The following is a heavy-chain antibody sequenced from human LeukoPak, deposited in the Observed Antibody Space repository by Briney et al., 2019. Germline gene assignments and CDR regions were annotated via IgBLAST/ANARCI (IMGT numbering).Heavy chain of an antibody. CDR2: ISGYNGNT. V-gene: IGHV1-18*01. J-gene: IGHJ6*03. D-gene: IGHD6-13*01. Sequence: ASVKVSCKASGYTFDAYGITWVRQAPGQGLEWMGWISGYNGNTNYAQKFQGRVTMTTDPSTSTAYMELWSLTSDDTAVYYCAIEGTQVWYSSSFYYYYVDVWGKGTTVTVSS. CDR3: AIEGTQVWYSSSFYYYYVDV. CDR1: GYTFDAYG.